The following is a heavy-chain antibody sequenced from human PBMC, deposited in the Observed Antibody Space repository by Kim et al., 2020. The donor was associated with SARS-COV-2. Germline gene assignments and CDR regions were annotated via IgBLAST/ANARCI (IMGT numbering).Heavy chain of an antibody. V-gene: IGHV1-69*02. D-gene: IGHD3-10*01. CDR3: ASFRISGSGYGMDV. J-gene: IGHJ6*02. Sequence: AQKFQGRVTITADKSTSTAYMELSSLRSEDTAVYYCASFRISGSGYGMDVWGQGTTVTVSS.